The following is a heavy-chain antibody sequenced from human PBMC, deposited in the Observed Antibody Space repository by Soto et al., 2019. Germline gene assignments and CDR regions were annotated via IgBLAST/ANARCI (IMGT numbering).Heavy chain of an antibody. D-gene: IGHD3-10*01. Sequence: GGSLRLSCAASGFTFSSYSMNWVRQAPGKGLEWVSYISSSSSTIYYADSVKGRFTISRDNAKNSLYLQMNSLRDEDTAVYYCAREGGSTRQKGKTYGMDVWGQGTTVTVSS. CDR2: ISSSSSTI. J-gene: IGHJ6*02. CDR3: AREGGSTRQKGKTYGMDV. V-gene: IGHV3-48*02. CDR1: GFTFSSYS.